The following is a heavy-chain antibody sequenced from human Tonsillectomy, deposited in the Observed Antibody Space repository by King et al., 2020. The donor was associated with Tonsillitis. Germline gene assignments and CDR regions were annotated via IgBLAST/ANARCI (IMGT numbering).Heavy chain of an antibody. D-gene: IGHD3-22*01. CDR2: MNPTSGGT. Sequence: QLVQSGSEVKKPGALVKLSCKASGYTFTDYYMHWVRQAPGQGLEWMGWMNPTSGGTDYAQKLHGRVTMTRDRSTNTAYMELRGLKSDDTAVYFCARVRKSMIVERDGQHWFFDLWGRGTVVTVSS. CDR3: ARVRKSMIVERDGQHWFFDL. V-gene: IGHV1-2*02. J-gene: IGHJ2*01. CDR1: GYTFTDYY.